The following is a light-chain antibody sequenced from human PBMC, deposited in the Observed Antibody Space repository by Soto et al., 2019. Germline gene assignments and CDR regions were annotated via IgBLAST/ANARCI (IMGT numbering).Light chain of an antibody. CDR3: QQRYITPR. J-gene: IGKJ3*01. CDR1: QYIDSC. V-gene: IGKV1-39*01. CDR2: AAS. Sequence: DIQMTQSPSSLSASVGDRVTITCRASQYIDSCLNWYQQKPGKAPNLLIYAASSLQSGVPSSFSGSGSGTDFTLTISSFHPEDGAAYYGQQRYITPRFGPGTKVDIQ.